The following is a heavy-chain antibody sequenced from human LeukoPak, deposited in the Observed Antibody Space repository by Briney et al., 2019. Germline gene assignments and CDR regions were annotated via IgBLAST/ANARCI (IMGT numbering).Heavy chain of an antibody. CDR1: GFTFSNHA. CDR3: VKGLRSYGYSLFDC. CDR2: ISGGGETS. D-gene: IGHD5-18*01. Sequence: GGSLRLSCVASGFTFSNHAMNWVRQAPGEGLEWVSVISGGGETSYYADSVKGRFTISRDNSKNTIYLQMNSLGAEDTAVYYCVKGLRSYGYSLFDCWGQGSLVTVSS. V-gene: IGHV3-23*01. J-gene: IGHJ4*02.